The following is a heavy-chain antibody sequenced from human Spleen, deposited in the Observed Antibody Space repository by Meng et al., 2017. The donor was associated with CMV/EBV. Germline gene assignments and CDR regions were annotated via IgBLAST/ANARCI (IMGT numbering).Heavy chain of an antibody. V-gene: IGHV4-4*02. CDR1: GGSISSSNW. CDR2: IYHSGST. Sequence: GSLRLSCAVSGGSISSSNWWSWVRQPPGKGLEWIGEIYHSGSTNYNPSLKSRVTISVDTSKNQFSLKLSSVTAADTAVYYCARGGYCSSTSCYGAPDYWGQGTLVTVSS. J-gene: IGHJ4*02. D-gene: IGHD2-2*01. CDR3: ARGGYCSSTSCYGAPDY.